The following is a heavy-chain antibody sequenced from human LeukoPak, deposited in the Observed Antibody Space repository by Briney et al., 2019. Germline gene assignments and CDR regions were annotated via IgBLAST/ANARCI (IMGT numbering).Heavy chain of an antibody. Sequence: GGSLRLSCAASGFTFSSYAMSWVRQAPGKGLEWVSAISGSGGSTYYADSVKGRLTISRDNSKNTLYLQMNSLRPEDTAVYYCARARFGYYDSSGYSEYFQHWGKGTLVTVSS. J-gene: IGHJ1*01. CDR3: ARARFGYYDSSGYSEYFQH. CDR2: ISGSGGST. D-gene: IGHD3-22*01. CDR1: GFTFSSYA. V-gene: IGHV3-23*01.